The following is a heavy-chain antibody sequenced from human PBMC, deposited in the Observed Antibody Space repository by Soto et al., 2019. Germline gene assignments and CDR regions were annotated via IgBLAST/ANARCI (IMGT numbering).Heavy chain of an antibody. D-gene: IGHD3-10*01. CDR1: GVTISRYY. J-gene: IGHJ5*01. V-gene: IGHV4-59*01. Sequence: PAGTLCLTCTVSGVTISRYYLNWIRQAPGKGLEWIGYIYYSRSTNYNPSLKNRVTMSVDTSKNQFSVKLRSVTAADTAVYYFASVSCKGTYYGWFDSWGQGTPVTVSS. CDR2: IYYSRST. CDR3: ASVSCKGTYYGWFDS.